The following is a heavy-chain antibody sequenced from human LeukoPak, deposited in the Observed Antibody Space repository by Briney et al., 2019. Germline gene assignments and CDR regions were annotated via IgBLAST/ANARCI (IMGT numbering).Heavy chain of an antibody. CDR3: ARSKALRLDDIYY. CDR1: GGTFSSYA. V-gene: IGHV1-69*13. J-gene: IGHJ4*02. CDR2: IIPIFGTA. Sequence: SVKVSCKASGGTFSSYAISWVRQAPGQGLEWMGGIIPIFGTANYAQKFQGRVTITADESTSTAYMELSSLRSEDTAVYYCARSKALRLDDIYYWGQGTLVTVSS. D-gene: IGHD3-9*01.